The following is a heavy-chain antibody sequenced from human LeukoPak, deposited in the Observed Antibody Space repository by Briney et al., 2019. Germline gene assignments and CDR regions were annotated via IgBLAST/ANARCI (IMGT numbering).Heavy chain of an antibody. CDR1: GGSINSDTHY. J-gene: IGHJ4*02. CDR2: ILSTGIT. V-gene: IGHV4-39*01. CDR3: GRHGGNSYGFLFFDN. Sequence: SETLSLTCDVSGGSINSDTHYWGWVRQPPAKGLEWIGSILSTGITFYEPSLKSRVTISVDTSKNQFSLKMNFETAADTAVYYCGRHGGNSYGFLFFDNWGQGTLVTASS. D-gene: IGHD5-18*01.